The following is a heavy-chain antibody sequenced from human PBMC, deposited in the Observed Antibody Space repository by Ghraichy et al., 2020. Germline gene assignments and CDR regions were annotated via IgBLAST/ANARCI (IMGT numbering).Heavy chain of an antibody. Sequence: SETLSLTCAVYGGSFSGYYWSWIRQPPGKGLEWIGEINHSGSTNYNPSLKSRVTISVDTSKNQFSLKLSSVTVADTAVYYCASVRGSYDRNYYGMDVWGQGTTVTVSS. J-gene: IGHJ6*02. D-gene: IGHD1-26*01. CDR1: GGSFSGYY. CDR2: INHSGST. CDR3: ASVRGSYDRNYYGMDV. V-gene: IGHV4-34*01.